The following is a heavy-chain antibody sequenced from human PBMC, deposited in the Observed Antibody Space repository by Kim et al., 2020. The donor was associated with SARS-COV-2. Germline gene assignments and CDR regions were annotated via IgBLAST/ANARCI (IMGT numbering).Heavy chain of an antibody. CDR1: GGSISSYY. CDR2: IYYSGST. Sequence: SETLSLTCTVSGGSISSYYWSWIRQPPGKGLEWIGYIYYSGSTNYNPSLKSRVTISVDTSKNQFSLKLSSVTAADTAVYYCARHGGIAYYYDSSGYSHPRFDYWGQGTLVTVSS. V-gene: IGHV4-59*08. J-gene: IGHJ4*02. D-gene: IGHD3-22*01. CDR3: ARHGGIAYYYDSSGYSHPRFDY.